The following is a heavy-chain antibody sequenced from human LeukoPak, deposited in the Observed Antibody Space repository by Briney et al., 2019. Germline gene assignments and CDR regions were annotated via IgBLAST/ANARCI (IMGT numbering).Heavy chain of an antibody. Sequence: SETLSLTCTVSGGSVSSGDYYWSWIRQPPGKGLEWIGYIYYSGSTYYNPSLKSRVTISVDTSKNQFSLKLSSVAAADTAVYYCARTAGRGNFDYWGQGTLVTVSS. V-gene: IGHV4-30-4*08. J-gene: IGHJ4*02. D-gene: IGHD1-26*01. CDR3: ARTAGRGNFDY. CDR1: GGSVSSGDYY. CDR2: IYYSGST.